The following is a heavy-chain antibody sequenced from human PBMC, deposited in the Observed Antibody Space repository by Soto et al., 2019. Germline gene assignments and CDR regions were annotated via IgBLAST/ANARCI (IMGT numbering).Heavy chain of an antibody. CDR1: GYRFSSYA. CDR3: ARRHSPQIAAAIFDY. CDR2: INAGNGNT. J-gene: IGHJ4*02. D-gene: IGHD6-13*01. Sequence: EASVKVSCKASGYRFSSYAMHWVRQAPGQRLEWMGWINAGNGNTKYSQKFQGRVTITRDTSASTAYMELSSLRSEDTAVYYCARRHSPQIAAAIFDYWGQGTLVTVSS. V-gene: IGHV1-3*01.